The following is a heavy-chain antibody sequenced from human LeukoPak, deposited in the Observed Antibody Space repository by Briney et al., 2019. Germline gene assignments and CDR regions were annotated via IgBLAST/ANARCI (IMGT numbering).Heavy chain of an antibody. CDR1: GGSISSYY. CDR2: IYTSGST. CDR3: ARGTIERGYSGYDWDYYGMDV. V-gene: IGHV4-4*07. J-gene: IGHJ6*02. D-gene: IGHD5-12*01. Sequence: SETLSPTCTVSGGSISSYYWSWIRQPAGKGLEWIGRIYTSGSTNYNPSLKSRVTMSVDTSKNQFSLKLSSVTAADTAVYYCARGTIERGYSGYDWDYYGMDVWGQGTTVTVSS.